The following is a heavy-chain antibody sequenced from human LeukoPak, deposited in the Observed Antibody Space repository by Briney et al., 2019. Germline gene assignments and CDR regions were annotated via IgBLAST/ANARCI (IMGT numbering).Heavy chain of an antibody. D-gene: IGHD2-2*01. CDR2: INPYGTEK. CDR3: SGRDSSRSPRAY. J-gene: IGHJ4*02. CDR1: GLTFTDFW. Sequence: GGSLRLSCAASGLTFTDFWMNWVRLAPGRGLEWLANINPYGTEKYYVDSVKGPFAISRDNAKNEVYLEMNSLRAEDTGVYYCSGRDSSRSPRAYWGQGALVSVSS. V-gene: IGHV3-7*01.